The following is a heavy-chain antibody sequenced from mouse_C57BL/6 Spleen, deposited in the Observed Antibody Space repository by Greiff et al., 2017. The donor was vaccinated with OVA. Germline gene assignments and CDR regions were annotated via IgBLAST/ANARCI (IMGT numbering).Heavy chain of an antibody. CDR2: IYPGDGAT. Sequence: VQLQQSGPELVKPGASVKISCKASGYAFSSSWMNWVKQRPGTGLEWIGRIYPGDGATNYNGKFKGKATLTADKSSSTAYMQLSSLTSEDSAVYFCAKIGDYGNYFDYWGKGTTLTVSS. V-gene: IGHV1-82*01. CDR1: GYAFSSSW. J-gene: IGHJ2*01. D-gene: IGHD1-1*01. CDR3: AKIGDYGNYFDY.